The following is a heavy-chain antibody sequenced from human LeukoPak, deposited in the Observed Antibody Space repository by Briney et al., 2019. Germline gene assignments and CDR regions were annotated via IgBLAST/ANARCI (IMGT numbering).Heavy chain of an antibody. Sequence: GGSLRLSCAASGFTFGSYAMSWVRQAPGKGLEWVSAISGSGGSTYYADSVKGRFTISRDNSKNTLYLQMNSLRAEDTAVYYCAKDPTPDYGDYRWGDNWFDPWGQGTLVTVSS. V-gene: IGHV3-23*01. D-gene: IGHD4-17*01. CDR3: AKDPTPDYGDYRWGDNWFDP. J-gene: IGHJ5*02. CDR2: ISGSGGST. CDR1: GFTFGSYA.